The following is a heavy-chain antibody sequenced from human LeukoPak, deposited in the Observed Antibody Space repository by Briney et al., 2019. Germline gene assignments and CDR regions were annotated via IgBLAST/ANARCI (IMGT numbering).Heavy chain of an antibody. V-gene: IGHV3-21*06. CDR3: ARGHYDILTASYKWTPDY. J-gene: IGHJ4*02. Sequence: TGGSLRLSCAASGFTFSTYNMNWVRQAPGKGLEWVSSITSGGTYTYYADSVKGRFTTSRDNAKNSLSLQLSSLRAEDMAVYYCARGHYDILTASYKWTPDYWGQGILVTVSS. D-gene: IGHD3-9*01. CDR1: GFTFSTYN. CDR2: ITSGGTYT.